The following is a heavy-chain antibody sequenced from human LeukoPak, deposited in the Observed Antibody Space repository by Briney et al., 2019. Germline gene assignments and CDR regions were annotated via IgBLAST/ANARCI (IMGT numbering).Heavy chain of an antibody. Sequence: SETLSLTCTVSGGSISSSSYYWGWIRQPPEKGLEWIGSIYYSGSTYYNPSLKSRVTISVDTSKNQFSLKLSSVTAADTAVYYCARASYSYDINGWVPFDYWGQGTLVTVSS. CDR2: IYYSGST. D-gene: IGHD3-22*01. CDR3: ARASYSYDINGWVPFDY. J-gene: IGHJ4*02. CDR1: GGSISSSSYY. V-gene: IGHV4-39*07.